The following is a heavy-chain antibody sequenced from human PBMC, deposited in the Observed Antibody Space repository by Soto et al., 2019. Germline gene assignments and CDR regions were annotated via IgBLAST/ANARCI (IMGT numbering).Heavy chain of an antibody. V-gene: IGHV3-23*01. D-gene: IGHD4-17*01. CDR2: LTPSGGET. J-gene: IGHJ3*02. Sequence: GSLSLSWVAAGFTFSTYAMSWVRQAPGKGLEWVSALTPSGGETYYADSVKGRFTISRDNSMNALYLQMNSLRIEDTAVYYCAHPRGYGVFDAYDIWGQGTMVTVSS. CDR3: AHPRGYGVFDAYDI. CDR1: GFTFSTYA.